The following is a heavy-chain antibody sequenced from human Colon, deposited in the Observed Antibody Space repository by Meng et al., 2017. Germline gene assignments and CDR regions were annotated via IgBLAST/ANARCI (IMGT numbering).Heavy chain of an antibody. CDR1: GASISSGGYY. V-gene: IGHV4-39*07. D-gene: IGHD2-2*01. CDR2: IYYSGRP. CDR3: AKWSRTTSCFDS. Sequence: SETLSLTCTVSGASISSGGYYWGWFRQPPGKGLEWIGTIYYSGRPYYNESLRSRVTLSVDTSKNQFSLKLNSVTAADTAVYYCAKWSRTTSCFDSWGQGTLVTVSS. J-gene: IGHJ4*02.